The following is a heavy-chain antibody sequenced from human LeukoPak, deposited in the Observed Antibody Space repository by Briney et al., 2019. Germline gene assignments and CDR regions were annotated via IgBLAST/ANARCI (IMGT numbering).Heavy chain of an antibody. J-gene: IGHJ4*02. CDR2: FDPEDGET. D-gene: IGHD6-19*01. V-gene: IGHV1-24*01. CDR1: GYTLTELS. CDR3: ATGRIAVADHYFDY. Sequence: GASVKVSCKVSGYTLTELSMHWVRQAPGKGLEWMGGFDPEDGETIYAQKFQGRVTMTEDTSTDTAYMELSSLRSEDAAVYYCATGRIAVADHYFDYWGQGTLVTVSS.